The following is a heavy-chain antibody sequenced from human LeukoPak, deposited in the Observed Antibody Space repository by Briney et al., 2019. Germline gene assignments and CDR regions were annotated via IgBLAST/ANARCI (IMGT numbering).Heavy chain of an antibody. D-gene: IGHD3-22*01. CDR2: IIPILGIA. J-gene: IGHJ4*02. Sequence: ASVKVSCKASGGTFSSYAISWVRQAPGQGLEWMGRIIPILGIANYAQKFQGRVIMTRDTSTSTVYMELSSLRSEDTAVYYCARDPVGTYYYDSSGYSGVGYWGQGTLVTVSS. CDR1: GGTFSSYA. CDR3: ARDPVGTYYYDSSGYSGVGY. V-gene: IGHV1-69*04.